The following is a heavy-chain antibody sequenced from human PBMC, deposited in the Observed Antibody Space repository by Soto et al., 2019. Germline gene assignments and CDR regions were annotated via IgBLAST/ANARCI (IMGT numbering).Heavy chain of an antibody. J-gene: IGHJ5*02. V-gene: IGHV1-18*01. CDR3: ARDQGFRVVTNSNWFDP. CDR1: GYTFSRYG. CDR2: ISAYNGNT. D-gene: IGHD2-21*02. Sequence: DSVKVCFKASGYTFSRYGIMWVRQAPGQGLEWMGWISAYNGNTNSAEKLRGRLTMTTDASTTTAYMELRSLRSDDTAIYYCARDQGFRVVTNSNWFDPWGQGTMVTVSS.